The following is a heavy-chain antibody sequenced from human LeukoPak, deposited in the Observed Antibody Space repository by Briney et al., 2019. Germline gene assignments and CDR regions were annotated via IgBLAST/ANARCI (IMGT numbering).Heavy chain of an antibody. Sequence: PSETLSLTCGVYGGSFSGYYWSWIRQPPGKGLEWIGEINHSGSTNYNPSLKSRVTISVDTSKNQFSLKLSSVTAADTAVYYCARDTPIYSSSFDYGMDVWGQGTTVTVSS. CDR3: ARDTPIYSSSFDYGMDV. D-gene: IGHD6-13*01. CDR1: GGSFSGYY. CDR2: INHSGST. J-gene: IGHJ6*02. V-gene: IGHV4-34*01.